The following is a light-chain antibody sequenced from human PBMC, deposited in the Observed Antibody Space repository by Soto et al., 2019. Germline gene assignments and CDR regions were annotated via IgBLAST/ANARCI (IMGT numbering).Light chain of an antibody. CDR1: SSDVGDYNY. J-gene: IGLJ1*01. Sequence: QSALTQPASVSGSPGQSITISCTGTSSDVGDYNYVYWYQQHPGKAPKLMIYDDSNRPSGVSNRFSGSKSGNTASLTISGLQAEDEADYFCRSYTSSSTPYVFGTGTKVTVL. V-gene: IGLV2-14*03. CDR2: DDS. CDR3: RSYTSSSTPYV.